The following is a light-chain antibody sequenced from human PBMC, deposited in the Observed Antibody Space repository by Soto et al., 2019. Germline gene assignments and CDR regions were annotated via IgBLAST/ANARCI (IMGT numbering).Light chain of an antibody. CDR2: GAS. V-gene: IGKV3-20*01. CDR1: QIVGGDT. J-gene: IGKJ5*01. CDR3: QQDHWAPDS. Sequence: EIVLTQSPGTLSLSPGERATLSCRASQIVGGDTLAWFQQRPGQAPRLVIYGASNRAAGIPDRFSGSGSGTDFTLTVSRLEAEDFAMYYCQQDHWAPDSFGGGTRLEMK.